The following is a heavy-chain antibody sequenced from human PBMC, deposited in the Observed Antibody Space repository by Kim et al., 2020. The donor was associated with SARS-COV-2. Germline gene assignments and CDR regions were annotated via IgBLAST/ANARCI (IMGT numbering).Heavy chain of an antibody. V-gene: IGHV4-59*01. J-gene: IGHJ4*02. CDR1: GGSISSYY. CDR2: IYYSGST. CDR3: ARFYPAREQWLVTLGIKSVGHFDY. D-gene: IGHD6-19*01. Sequence: SETLSLTCTVSGGSISSYYWSWIRQPPGKGLEWIGYIYYSGSTNYNPSLKSRVTISVDTSKNQFSLKLSSVTAADTAVYYCARFYPAREQWLVTLGIKSVGHFDYWGQGTLVTVSS.